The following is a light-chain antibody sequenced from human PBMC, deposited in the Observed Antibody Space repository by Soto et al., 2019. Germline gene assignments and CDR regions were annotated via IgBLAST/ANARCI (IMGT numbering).Light chain of an antibody. J-gene: IGKJ1*01. CDR3: QQYCSSPRT. CDR2: GAS. V-gene: IGKV3-20*01. CDR1: QSLSSSY. Sequence: EIVLTQSPGTLSLSPGERATLSCRASQSLSSSYLAWYQQKPGQAPRLLIYGASSRATGIPDRFSGSGSGTDFTLTISRLEPEDFAVYYCQQYCSSPRTFGQGTKVEIK.